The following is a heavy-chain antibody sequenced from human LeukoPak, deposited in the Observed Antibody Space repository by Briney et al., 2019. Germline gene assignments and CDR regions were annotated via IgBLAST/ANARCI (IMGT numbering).Heavy chain of an antibody. J-gene: IGHJ6*02. Sequence: HPGGSLRLSCAASGFTFSSYAMSWVRQAPGKGLEWVSAISGSGGSTYYADSVKGRFTISRDNSKNTLYLQMNSLRAEDTAVYYCAKDNSPLYYYYGMDVWGQGTTVTVSS. CDR3: AKDNSPLYYYYGMDV. CDR1: GFTFSSYA. V-gene: IGHV3-23*01. CDR2: ISGSGGST. D-gene: IGHD2/OR15-2a*01.